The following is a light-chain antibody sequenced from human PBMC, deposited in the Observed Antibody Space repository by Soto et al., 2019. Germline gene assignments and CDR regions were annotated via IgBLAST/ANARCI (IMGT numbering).Light chain of an antibody. V-gene: IGKV1-5*03. CDR3: QQYNSYPIT. Sequence: DIQMTQSPSTLSASVGDRVTITCRASQSINSWLAWYQQKPGKAPKLLIYKASSLESGVPSRFSGSGSGTEFTLTISSLQPDDFATYDCQQYNSYPITFGQGTRLEIK. CDR2: KAS. CDR1: QSINSW. J-gene: IGKJ5*01.